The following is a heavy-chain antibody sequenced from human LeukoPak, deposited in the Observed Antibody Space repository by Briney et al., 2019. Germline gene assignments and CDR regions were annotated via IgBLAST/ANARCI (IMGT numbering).Heavy chain of an antibody. J-gene: IGHJ4*02. CDR2: IYYSGST. CDR1: GGSISSSSYY. CDR3: ARLHTWIQLWFYFDY. V-gene: IGHV4-39*07. Sequence: SETLSLTCTVSGGSISSSSYYWGWIRQPPGKGLGWIGSIYYSGSTYYNPSLKSRVTISVDTSKNQFSLKLSSVTAADTAVYYCARLHTWIQLWFYFDYWGQGTLVTVSS. D-gene: IGHD5-18*01.